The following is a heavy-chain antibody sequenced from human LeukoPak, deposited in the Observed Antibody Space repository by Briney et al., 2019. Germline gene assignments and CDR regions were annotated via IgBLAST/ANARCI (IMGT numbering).Heavy chain of an antibody. V-gene: IGHV1-2*02. CDR1: GYTFTGYY. CDR2: INPNSGGT. J-gene: IGHJ5*02. D-gene: IGHD1-14*01. CDR3: ARVSGIRRNWFDP. Sequence: ASVKVSCKASGYTFTGYYMHWVRQAPGQGLEWMGWINPNSGGTNYAQKFQGRVTMTRNTSISTAYMELSSLRSEDTAVYYCARVSGIRRNWFDPWGQGTLVTVSS.